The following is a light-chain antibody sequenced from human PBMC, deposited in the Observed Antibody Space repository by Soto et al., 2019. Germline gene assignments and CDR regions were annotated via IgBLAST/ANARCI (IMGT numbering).Light chain of an antibody. CDR2: GAS. CDR3: QQYGSSPPIT. Sequence: EIVLTQSPGTLSLSPGERATLSCRASQSVSSSYLAWDQQKPGQAPRLLLYGASSRATGIPDRFSGSGSGTDFTLTISRLEPEDFAVYYCQQYGSSPPITFGQGTRLEIK. V-gene: IGKV3-20*01. J-gene: IGKJ5*01. CDR1: QSVSSSY.